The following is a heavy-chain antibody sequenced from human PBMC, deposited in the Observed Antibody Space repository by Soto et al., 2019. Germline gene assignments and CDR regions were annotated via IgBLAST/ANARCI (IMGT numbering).Heavy chain of an antibody. D-gene: IGHD3-16*02. V-gene: IGHV3-30*18. J-gene: IGHJ6*02. CDR2: ISYDGSNK. CDR1: GFSFSSYG. CDR3: AKDIVPT. Sequence: GGSLRLSCAASGFSFSSYGTHWVRQAPGKGLEWVAVISYDGSNKYYTDSVKGRFTISRDNSKNTLYLQMNSLRAEDTAVYYCAKDIVPTWGQGTTVTVSS.